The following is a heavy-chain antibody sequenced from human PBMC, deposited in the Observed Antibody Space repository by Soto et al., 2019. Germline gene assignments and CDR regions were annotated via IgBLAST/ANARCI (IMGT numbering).Heavy chain of an antibody. CDR2: IYPGDSDT. V-gene: IGHV5-51*01. Sequence: GESLKISCKGSGYNFNRYWIGWVRQMPGKGLEWMGVIYPGDSDTRYSPSLQGQVTISADKSSSAAYLQWSSLQASDTATYYCARSLVYGTYGAFDIWGQGTMVTVSS. CDR1: GYNFNRYW. CDR3: ARSLVYGTYGAFDI. J-gene: IGHJ3*02. D-gene: IGHD2-8*01.